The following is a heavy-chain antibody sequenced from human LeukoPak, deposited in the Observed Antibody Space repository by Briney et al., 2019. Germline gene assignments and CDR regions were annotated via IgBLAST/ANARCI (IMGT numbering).Heavy chain of an antibody. J-gene: IGHJ4*02. CDR1: GFTFSSSA. CDR2: INGDGGGDTT. Sequence: GGSLGLSCAASGFTFSSSAMSWVRQAPGKGLEWLSTINGDGGGDTTNYADPVKGRFTISRDTSKNTLYLQMRSLRPEDTAVYYCARAYPTARGVNFDYWGQGTLVTVSS. CDR3: ARAYPTARGVNFDY. D-gene: IGHD3-10*01. V-gene: IGHV3-23*01.